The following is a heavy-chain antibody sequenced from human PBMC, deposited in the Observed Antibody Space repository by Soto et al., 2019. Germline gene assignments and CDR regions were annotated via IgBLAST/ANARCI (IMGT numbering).Heavy chain of an antibody. CDR1: GYTFTSYG. J-gene: IGHJ4*02. CDR2: ISTYNGNT. Sequence: QVQLVQSGAEVKKPGASVNVSCKASGYTFTSYGISWVRQAPGQGLEWVGWISTYNGNTNYAQKLQGRVTMTTDTSTGTAYMELRSLRSDDTAVYYCARDTGSRSYYEFDYWDRGTLVTVSS. CDR3: ARDTGSRSYYEFDY. D-gene: IGHD3-10*01. V-gene: IGHV1-18*01.